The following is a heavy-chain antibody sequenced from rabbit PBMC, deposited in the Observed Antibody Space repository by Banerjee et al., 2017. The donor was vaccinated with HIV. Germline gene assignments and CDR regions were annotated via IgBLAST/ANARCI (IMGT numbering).Heavy chain of an antibody. CDR2: IAAGSGGTT. Sequence: QEQLEESGGGLVKPGGSLTLTCKASGFSFGDRDVMCWVRQAPGKGLGWIACIAAGSGGTTYYANWAKGRFTISKTSSTTVTLQMTSLTAADTATYFCARDLPEIIGWNFGWWGPGTLVTVS. J-gene: IGHJ4*01. CDR3: ARDLPEIIGWNFGW. V-gene: IGHV1S45*01. CDR1: GFSFGDRDV. D-gene: IGHD4-1*01.